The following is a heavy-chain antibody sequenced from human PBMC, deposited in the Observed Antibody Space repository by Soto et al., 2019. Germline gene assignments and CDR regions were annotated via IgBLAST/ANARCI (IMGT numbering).Heavy chain of an antibody. CDR3: ATNRPQETPADYFDY. V-gene: IGHV4-30-4*08. Sequence: QVQLQESGPGLVKPSQTLSLTCSVSGGSISSGDHFWSWIRQPPGKGLEWIGYIHYSGKTYYNPSLKNRVTMSVDTSKNHFSLIVTSVTAADTAVYYCATNRPQETPADYFDYWGQGTLVTVSS. CDR1: GGSISSGDHF. J-gene: IGHJ4*02. D-gene: IGHD6-6*01. CDR2: IHYSGKT.